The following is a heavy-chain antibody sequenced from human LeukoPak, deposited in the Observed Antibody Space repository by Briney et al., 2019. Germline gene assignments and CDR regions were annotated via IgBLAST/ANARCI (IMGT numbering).Heavy chain of an antibody. CDR1: GYTFTNYY. V-gene: IGHV1-46*01. J-gene: IGHJ4*02. CDR2: INPSGGST. CDR3: ARDKQQLVVLDD. Sequence: ASVTVSRQACGYTFTNYYMHWVRQAPGKGLEWMGIINPSGGSTSYAQKFQGRVTMTRDTSTSTVYMELSSLRSEDTAVYYCARDKQQLVVLDDWGQGTLVTVSS. D-gene: IGHD6-6*01.